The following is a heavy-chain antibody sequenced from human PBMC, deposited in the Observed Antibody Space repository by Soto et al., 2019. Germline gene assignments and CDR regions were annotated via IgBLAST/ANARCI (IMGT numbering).Heavy chain of an antibody. Sequence: PGGSLRLSCAASGFTFSDYYMSWIRQATGKGLEWVSYISSSSSYTNYADSVKGRFTISRDNAKNSLYLQMNSLRAEDTAVYYCARVLGCSSTSCYYYYYYGMDVWGQGPTVTVSS. V-gene: IGHV3-11*05. J-gene: IGHJ6*02. CDR2: ISSSSSYT. CDR3: ARVLGCSSTSCYYYYYYGMDV. D-gene: IGHD2-2*01. CDR1: GFTFSDYY.